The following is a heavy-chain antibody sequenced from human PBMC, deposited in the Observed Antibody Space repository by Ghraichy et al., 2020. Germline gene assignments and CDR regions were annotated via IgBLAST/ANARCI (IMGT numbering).Heavy chain of an antibody. CDR2: IYYSGST. CDR3: ASTSSGLLFDY. D-gene: IGHD3-22*01. CDR1: GGSVSSGSYY. V-gene: IGHV4-61*01. Sequence: SETLSLTCTVSGGSVSSGSYYWSWIRQPPGKGLEWIGYIYYSGSTNYNPSLKSRVTISVDTSKNQFSLKLSSVTAADTAVYYCASTSSGLLFDYWGQGTLVTVSS. J-gene: IGHJ4*02.